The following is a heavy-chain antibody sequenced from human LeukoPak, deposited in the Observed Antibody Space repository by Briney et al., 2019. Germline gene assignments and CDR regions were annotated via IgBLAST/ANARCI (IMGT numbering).Heavy chain of an antibody. CDR3: AKDTRYYDRILSYYFDY. J-gene: IGHJ4*02. CDR2: ISYDGSNK. CDR1: GFTFSSYG. Sequence: QAGGSLRLSCAASGFTFSSYGMHWVRQAPGKGLEWVAVISYDGSNKYYADSVKGRFTISRDNSKNTLYLQMNSLRAEDTAVYYCAKDTRYYDRILSYYFDYWGQGTLVTVSS. D-gene: IGHD3-22*01. V-gene: IGHV3-30*18.